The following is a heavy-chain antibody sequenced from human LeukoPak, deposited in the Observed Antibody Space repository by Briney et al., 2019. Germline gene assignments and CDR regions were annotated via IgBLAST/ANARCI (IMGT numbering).Heavy chain of an antibody. D-gene: IGHD5-12*01. CDR2: IDWDDDK. CDR1: GFSLSTSGMC. J-gene: IGHJ5*02. V-gene: IGHV2-70*11. Sequence: SGPALVKPTQTLTLTCTFSGFSLSTSGMCVSWIRQPPGKALEWLARIDWDDDKYYSTSLKTRLTISKDTSKNQVVLTMTNMDPVDTATYYCARMISVDRPNWFDPWGQGTLVTVSS. CDR3: ARMISVDRPNWFDP.